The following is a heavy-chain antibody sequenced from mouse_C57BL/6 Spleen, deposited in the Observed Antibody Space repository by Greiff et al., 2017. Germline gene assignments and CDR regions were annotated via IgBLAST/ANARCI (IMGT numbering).Heavy chain of an antibody. Sequence: QVQLQQPGAELVMPGASVKLSCKASGYTFTSYWMHWVKQRPGQGLEWIGEIDPSDSYTNYNQKFKGKSTLTVDKSSSTAYMQLSSLTSEDSAVYYCARYYYGSSPLYAMDYWGQGTSVTVSS. CDR2: IDPSDSYT. V-gene: IGHV1-69*01. J-gene: IGHJ4*01. CDR1: GYTFTSYW. CDR3: ARYYYGSSPLYAMDY. D-gene: IGHD1-1*01.